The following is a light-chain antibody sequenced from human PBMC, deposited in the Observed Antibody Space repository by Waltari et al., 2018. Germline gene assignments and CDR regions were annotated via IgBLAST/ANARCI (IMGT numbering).Light chain of an antibody. CDR3: QHSHTWPPS. V-gene: IGKV3-11*01. Sequence: EIVLTQSPATLSLSPGERATLSCWASQSISSHIAWYQHKPGQAPRLLVYDASNRATGIPARFSGSGSGTDFTLTIGSLEPEDFAVYYCQHSHTWPPSFGGGTKVEI. J-gene: IGKJ4*01. CDR1: QSISSH. CDR2: DAS.